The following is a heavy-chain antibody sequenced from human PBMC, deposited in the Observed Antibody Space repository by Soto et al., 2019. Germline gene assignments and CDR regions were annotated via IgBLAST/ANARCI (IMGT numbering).Heavy chain of an antibody. CDR3: ARHKGFNAFDI. V-gene: IGHV4-39*01. Sequence: SETLSLTCTVSCGSISSSNYYWGWIRQPPGKGLECIGSVYYSGTTYYNSSLKSRVTISVDTSKKQFSLKLSSVTAADTAVYYCARHKGFNAFDIWGQGTMVTVSS. CDR1: CGSISSSNYY. D-gene: IGHD3-10*01. J-gene: IGHJ3*02. CDR2: VYYSGTT.